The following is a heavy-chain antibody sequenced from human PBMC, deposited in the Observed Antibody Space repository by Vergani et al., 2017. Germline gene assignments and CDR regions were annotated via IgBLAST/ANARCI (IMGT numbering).Heavy chain of an antibody. V-gene: IGHV3-74*03. Sequence: EVQLLESGGNLIQPGGSLRLSCGASGFTFSSYAMTWVRLAPGKGLQWVSRIKSDGSITAYADSVKGRFTIARDNAQNTLYLQMNSLRVEDTGVYYCARDRYYLGSGSYPYFYYYGLDVWGQGTAVTVSS. D-gene: IGHD3-10*01. CDR3: ARDRYYLGSGSYPYFYYYGLDV. CDR2: IKSDGSIT. J-gene: IGHJ6*02. CDR1: GFTFSSYA.